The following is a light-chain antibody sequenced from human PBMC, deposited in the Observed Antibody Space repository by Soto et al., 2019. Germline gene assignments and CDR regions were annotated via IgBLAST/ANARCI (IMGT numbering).Light chain of an antibody. CDR3: MQALEAPLT. J-gene: IGKJ1*01. V-gene: IGKV2-28*01. Sequence: DIVVTQSPLSLVVTPGEPASISCRSSQSLLNSNGYNYLDWYLQKPGQSPQLLTYLGSSRASGVPDRFSGSGSGTDFTLTISRVEAEDVGFYYCMQALEAPLTFGQGTRVEIK. CDR1: QSLLNSNGYNY. CDR2: LGS.